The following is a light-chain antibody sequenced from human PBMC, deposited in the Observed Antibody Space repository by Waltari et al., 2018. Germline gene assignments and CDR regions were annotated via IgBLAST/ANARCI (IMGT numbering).Light chain of an antibody. CDR1: QSISAW. CDR3: QQSYSTLTT. J-gene: IGKJ1*01. Sequence: DIQMTQSPSTLSASVGDRVTITCRASQSISAWLAWYQLRPGKAPKLLISDASILERGVPSRFSGSGSGTEFTLTINSLQPEDFATYYCQQSYSTLTTFGQGTKVEIK. CDR2: DAS. V-gene: IGKV1-5*01.